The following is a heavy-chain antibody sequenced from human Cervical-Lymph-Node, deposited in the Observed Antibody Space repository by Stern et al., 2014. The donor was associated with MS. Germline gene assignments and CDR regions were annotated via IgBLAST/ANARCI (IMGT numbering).Heavy chain of an antibody. CDR1: GGTFSSFC. CDR2: IIPLFGTT. V-gene: IGHV1-69*01. J-gene: IGHJ3*02. CDR3: ARGGSSDSDDAFDI. D-gene: IGHD6-13*01. Sequence: QMQLVQSGAEVKKPGSSVKVSCKASGGTFSSFCISWVRQAPGEGLEWMGVIIPLFGTTLYGQKFQGRLTITADESLTTVYMDLISLRSDDTAVYYCARGGSSDSDDAFDIWGQGTMVFVSS.